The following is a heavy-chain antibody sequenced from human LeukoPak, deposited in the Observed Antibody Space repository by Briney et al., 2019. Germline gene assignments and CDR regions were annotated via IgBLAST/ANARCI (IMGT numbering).Heavy chain of an antibody. J-gene: IGHJ5*02. V-gene: IGHV4-59*11. CDR2: IYYSGST. CDR1: GGSISSHY. CDR3: ARGGGSRPDATGGWFDP. D-gene: IGHD2-15*01. Sequence: PSETLSLTCTVSGGSISSHYWNWIRQPPGKGLEWIGYIYYSGSTYYNPSLKSRVTISVDTSKNQFSLKLSSVTAADTAVYYCARGGGSRPDATGGWFDPWGQGTLVTVSS.